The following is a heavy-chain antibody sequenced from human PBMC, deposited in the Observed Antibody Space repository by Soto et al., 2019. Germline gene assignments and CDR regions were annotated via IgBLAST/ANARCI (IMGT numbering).Heavy chain of an antibody. Sequence: QLQLQESGPGLVKPSETLSLTCTVSGGSISSSSYYWGWIRQPPGKGLEWIGSIYYSGSTYYNPSLKSRVTLSVDTSKNQFSLKLSSVTAAATAVYYCMLGSGWKDFDYGGQGTLVTVSS. CDR1: GGSISSSSYY. CDR3: MLGSGWKDFDY. J-gene: IGHJ4*02. CDR2: IYYSGST. V-gene: IGHV4-39*01. D-gene: IGHD3-22*01.